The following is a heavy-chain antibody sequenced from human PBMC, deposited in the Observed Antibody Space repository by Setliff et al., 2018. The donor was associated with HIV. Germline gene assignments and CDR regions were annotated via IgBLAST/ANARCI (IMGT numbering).Heavy chain of an antibody. Sequence: GGSVKVSCKASGYTFTNYDINWVRQAAGHGLEWMGWMTPYSGNTGYAQKFQGRVSMTRNTSISTAYMELRSLRSEDTAVYYCAVGPHGDYELGWFDLWGQGTLVTVSS. CDR1: GYTFTNYD. CDR2: MTPYSGNT. V-gene: IGHV1-8*01. J-gene: IGHJ5*02. D-gene: IGHD4-17*01. CDR3: AVGPHGDYELGWFDL.